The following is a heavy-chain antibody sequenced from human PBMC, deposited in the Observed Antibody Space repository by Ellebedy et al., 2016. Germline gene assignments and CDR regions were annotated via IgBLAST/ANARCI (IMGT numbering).Heavy chain of an antibody. CDR1: GFTFSDYA. D-gene: IGHD6-13*01. V-gene: IGHV3-23*01. Sequence: GESLKISCAASGFTFSDYAMSWVRQAPGKGLEWVSGISATGGSTYYADSVKGRLTISRDNSKNTLYLQMNSLRAEDTAVYYCAKDGTREGIGVAGTYSAFDIWGQGTMVTVSS. J-gene: IGHJ3*02. CDR3: AKDGTREGIGVAGTYSAFDI. CDR2: ISATGGST.